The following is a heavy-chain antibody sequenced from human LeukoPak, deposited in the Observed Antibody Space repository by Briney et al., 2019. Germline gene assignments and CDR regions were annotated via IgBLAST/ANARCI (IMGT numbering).Heavy chain of an antibody. D-gene: IGHD5-18*01. V-gene: IGHV3-23*01. Sequence: GGSLRLSCAASGFTFTSFALTWARQAPGKGLEWVSGISGDGGGTWYADSVKGRFTISRDNSKNTLYLQMNSLRAEDTAVYYCAKRYTAMATGAFDIWGQGTMVTVSS. CDR3: AKRYTAMATGAFDI. J-gene: IGHJ3*02. CDR1: GFTFTSFA. CDR2: ISGDGGGT.